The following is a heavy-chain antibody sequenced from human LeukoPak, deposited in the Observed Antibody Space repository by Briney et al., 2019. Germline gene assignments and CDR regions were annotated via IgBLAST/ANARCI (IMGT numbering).Heavy chain of an antibody. CDR2: INAGNGST. CDR3: ARRRGAVAVNWFDP. CDR1: GHTFTSYA. J-gene: IGHJ5*02. V-gene: IGHV1-3*01. D-gene: IGHD6-19*01. Sequence: GASVKVSCKASGHTFTSYAMHWVRQAPGQRLEWMGWINAGNGSTKYSQKFQGRVTITRDTSASTAYMELSSLRSEDTAVYYCARRRGAVAVNWFDPWGQGTLVTVSS.